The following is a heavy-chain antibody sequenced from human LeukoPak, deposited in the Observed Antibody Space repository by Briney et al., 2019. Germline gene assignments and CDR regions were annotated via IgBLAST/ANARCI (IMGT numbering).Heavy chain of an antibody. D-gene: IGHD1-1*01. CDR3: AREETGWNDVDYFDY. Sequence: TGGSLRLSCAASGFTFDDYGMSWVRQAPGKGLEWVSGINWNGGSTGYADSVKGRFTISRDNAKNSLYLQMNSLRAEDTALYYCAREETGWNDVDYFDYWGQGTLVTVSS. V-gene: IGHV3-20*04. J-gene: IGHJ4*02. CDR2: INWNGGST. CDR1: GFTFDDYG.